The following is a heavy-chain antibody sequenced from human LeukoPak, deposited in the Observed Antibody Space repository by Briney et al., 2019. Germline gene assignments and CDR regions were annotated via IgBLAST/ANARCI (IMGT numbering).Heavy chain of an antibody. V-gene: IGHV3-43D*04. J-gene: IGHJ4*02. Sequence: GGSLRLSCAASGFTFDDYAMHWVRQAPGKGLEWVSLISWDGGSTYYADSVKGRFTISRDNSKNSLYLQMNSLRAEDTALYYCAKNGPGSGRTQLPDYWGQGTLVTVSS. CDR1: GFTFDDYA. CDR2: ISWDGGST. CDR3: AKNGPGSGRTQLPDY. D-gene: IGHD5-18*01.